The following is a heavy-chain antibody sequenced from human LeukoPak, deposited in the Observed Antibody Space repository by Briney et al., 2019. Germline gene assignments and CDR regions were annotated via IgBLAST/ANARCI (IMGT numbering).Heavy chain of an antibody. Sequence: GGSLRLSCAASGFTFSNDGMHWVCQAPGKGLEWVAVIWYDGSNKYCPDSVKGRFTISRDNSKNTLYLQMNSLRAEDTAVYYCARGSGWYSQLDYSGQGTLVTVSS. D-gene: IGHD6-19*01. CDR3: ARGSGWYSQLDY. CDR2: IWYDGSNK. V-gene: IGHV3-33*01. J-gene: IGHJ4*02. CDR1: GFTFSNDG.